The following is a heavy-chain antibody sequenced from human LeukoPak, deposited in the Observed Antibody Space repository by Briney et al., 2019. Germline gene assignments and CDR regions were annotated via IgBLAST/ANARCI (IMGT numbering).Heavy chain of an antibody. CDR3: ARDLSPITMIVVALGD. D-gene: IGHD3-22*01. J-gene: IGHJ4*02. CDR1: GYTFTSYD. Sequence: ASVKVSCKASGYTFTSYDINWVRQATGQGLEWMGWMNPNSGNTGYAQKFQGRVTMTRNTSISTAYMELSSLRSEDTAVYYCARDLSPITMIVVALGDWGQGTLVTVSS. CDR2: MNPNSGNT. V-gene: IGHV1-8*01.